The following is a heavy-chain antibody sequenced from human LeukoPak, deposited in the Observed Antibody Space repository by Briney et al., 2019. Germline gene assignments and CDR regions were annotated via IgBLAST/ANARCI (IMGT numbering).Heavy chain of an antibody. V-gene: IGHV4-59*12. CDR3: ARSPRSPNYFDY. J-gene: IGHJ4*02. CDR1: GGSISSYY. CDR2: IYYSGSA. Sequence: SETLSLTCTVSGGSISSYYWSWIRQPPGKGLEWIGYIYYSGSANYNPSLKSRVTISVDTSKNQFSLKLSSVTAADTAVYYCARSPRSPNYFDYWGQGTLVTVSS.